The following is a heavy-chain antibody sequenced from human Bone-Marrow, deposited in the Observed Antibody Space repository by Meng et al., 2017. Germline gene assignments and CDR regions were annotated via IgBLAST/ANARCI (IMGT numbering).Heavy chain of an antibody. D-gene: IGHD2/OR15-2a*01. CDR1: GYTFSTYT. CDR3: ARGGNFDP. V-gene: IGHV7-4-1*02. Sequence: QVQLVQSGSELKKTGGSGKVSCKASGYTFSTYTINWVRQAHGRGLEWMGWISTNTGTPTYTQGFTGRFVFSLDTSVSTAYLQISSLKAEDTAVYYCARGGNFDPWGQGTLVTVSS. J-gene: IGHJ5*02. CDR2: ISTNTGTP.